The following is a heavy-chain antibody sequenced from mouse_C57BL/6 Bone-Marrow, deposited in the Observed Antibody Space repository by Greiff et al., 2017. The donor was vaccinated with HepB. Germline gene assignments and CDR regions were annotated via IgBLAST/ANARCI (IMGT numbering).Heavy chain of an antibody. J-gene: IGHJ4*01. D-gene: IGHD2-5*01. V-gene: IGHV5-6*01. CDR1: GFTFSSYG. CDR3: ARQGAYYSNYDYAMDY. Sequence: DVQLVESGGDLVKPGGSLKLSCAASGFTFSSYGMSWVRQTPDKRLEWVATISSGGSYTYYPDSVKGRFTISRDNAKNTLYLQMSCLKSEDTAMYYCARQGAYYSNYDYAMDYWGQGTSVTVSS. CDR2: ISSGGSYT.